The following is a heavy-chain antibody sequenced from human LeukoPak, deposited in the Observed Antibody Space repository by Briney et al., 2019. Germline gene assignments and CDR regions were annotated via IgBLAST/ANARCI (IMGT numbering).Heavy chain of an antibody. J-gene: IGHJ3*02. CDR1: GGTFSSYA. CDR2: IIPILGIA. V-gene: IGHV1-69*04. CDR3: ARGEVSATYYYDSSGHWYTI. Sequence: ASVKVSCKASGGTFSSYAISWVRQAPGQGLEWMGRIIPILGIANYAQKFQGRVTITADKSTSTAYMELSSLRSEDTAVYYCARGEVSATYYYDSSGHWYTIWGQGTMVTVSS. D-gene: IGHD3-22*01.